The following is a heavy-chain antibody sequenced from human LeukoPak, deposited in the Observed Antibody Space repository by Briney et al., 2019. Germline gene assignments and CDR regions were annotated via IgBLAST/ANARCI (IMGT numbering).Heavy chain of an antibody. Sequence: SETLSLTCTVSGGSISSYYWSWIRQPPGEGLEWIGYIYYSGSTNYNPSLKSRVTISVDTSKNQFSLKLSPVTAADTAVYYCARGGVPSYDFWSAASWFDPWGQGTLVTVSS. D-gene: IGHD3-3*01. CDR2: IYYSGST. J-gene: IGHJ5*02. CDR1: GGSISSYY. V-gene: IGHV4-59*01. CDR3: ARGGVPSYDFWSAASWFDP.